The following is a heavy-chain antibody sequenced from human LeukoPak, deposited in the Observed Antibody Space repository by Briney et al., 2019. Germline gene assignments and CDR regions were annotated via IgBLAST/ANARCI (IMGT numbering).Heavy chain of an antibody. CDR1: GGSISSGSYY. V-gene: IGHV4-61*02. J-gene: IGHJ4*02. D-gene: IGHD3-22*01. Sequence: PSETLSLTCTVSGGSISSGSYYWSWIRQPAGKGLEWIGRIYTSGSTNYNPSLKSRVTISVDTSKNQFSLKLSSVTAADAAVYYCASRIIYDSSGYYGDYWGQGTLATVSS. CDR3: ASRIIYDSSGYYGDY. CDR2: IYTSGST.